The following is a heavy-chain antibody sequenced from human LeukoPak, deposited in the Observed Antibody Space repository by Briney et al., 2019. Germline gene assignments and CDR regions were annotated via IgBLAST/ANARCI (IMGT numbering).Heavy chain of an antibody. J-gene: IGHJ3*01. D-gene: IGHD3-16*01. CDR3: ARPAYTAAYDL. Sequence: PGGSLRLSCAASGFNFGTHWMTWVRQAPGKGLECVAIIKEDGSEKYHVDSVKGRFTISRDNAKNSLYLQMNSLRAEDTAVYYCARPAYTAAYDLWGQGTMVTVSS. V-gene: IGHV3-7*01. CDR2: IKEDGSEK. CDR1: GFNFGTHW.